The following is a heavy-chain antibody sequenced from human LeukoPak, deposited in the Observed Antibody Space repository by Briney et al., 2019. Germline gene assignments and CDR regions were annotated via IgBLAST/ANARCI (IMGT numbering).Heavy chain of an antibody. D-gene: IGHD4-11*01. J-gene: IGHJ6*02. CDR2: IYYSGST. CDR3: AREVTTVFYGMDV. CDR1: GGSVSSGRYY. V-gene: IGHV4-31*03. Sequence: PSETLSLTCTVSGGSVSSGRYYWSWIRQHPGKGLEWIGYIYYSGSTYYNPSLKSRVTISVDTSKNQFSLKLSSVTAADTAVYYCAREVTTVFYGMDVWGQGTTVTVSS.